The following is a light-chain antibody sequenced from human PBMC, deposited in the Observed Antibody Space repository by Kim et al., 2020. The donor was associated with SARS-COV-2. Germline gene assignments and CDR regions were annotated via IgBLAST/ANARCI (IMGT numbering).Light chain of an antibody. CDR2: DVT. J-gene: IGLJ1*01. Sequence: SVLTQPSSVSGSPGQSITLSCTGTSSDVGSTNYVSWYQQHPGKAPKLMIYDVTNRPSGVSNRFYGYKSGNTASLTISGLQAEDEADYYCSSYTTTSTLVFGTGTKVTVL. CDR1: SSDVGSTNY. V-gene: IGLV2-14*01. CDR3: SSYTTTSTLV.